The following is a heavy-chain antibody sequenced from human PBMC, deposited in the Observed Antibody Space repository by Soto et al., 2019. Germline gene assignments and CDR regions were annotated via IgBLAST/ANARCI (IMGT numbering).Heavy chain of an antibody. CDR3: ASDSSGYYFLVYAFDI. D-gene: IGHD3-22*01. V-gene: IGHV1-18*04. CDR1: GYTFTSYG. Sequence: QVQLVQSGAEVKKPGASVKVSCKASGYTFTSYGISWVRQAPGQGLEWMGWISAYNGNTNYAQKLQGRVTMTTDTTTSTANMELRSLRYDETAVYYYASDSSGYYFLVYAFDICGQGPMVTVSS. J-gene: IGHJ3*02. CDR2: ISAYNGNT.